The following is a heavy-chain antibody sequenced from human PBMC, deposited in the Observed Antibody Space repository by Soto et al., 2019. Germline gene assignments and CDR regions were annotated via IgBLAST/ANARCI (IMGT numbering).Heavy chain of an antibody. Sequence: QVQLVQSGAEVKKPGASVKVSCKASGYTFTSYYMHWVRQAPGQGLEWMGIINPSGGSTSYAQKFQGRVTMTRDTSTSTVYMELSSLRSEDTAVYYCARVGQEYYYDSSGYPNWFDPWGQGTLVTVSS. D-gene: IGHD3-22*01. CDR1: GYTFTSYY. CDR2: INPSGGST. J-gene: IGHJ5*02. V-gene: IGHV1-46*01. CDR3: ARVGQEYYYDSSGYPNWFDP.